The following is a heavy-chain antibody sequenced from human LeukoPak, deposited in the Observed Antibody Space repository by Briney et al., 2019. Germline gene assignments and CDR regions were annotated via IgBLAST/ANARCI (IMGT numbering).Heavy chain of an antibody. CDR1: GGSFSGYY. CDR3: ARGRINSSGAAAGKEEDY. J-gene: IGHJ4*02. D-gene: IGHD6-13*01. V-gene: IGHV4-34*01. Sequence: PSETLSLTCAVYGGSFSGYYWSWIRQPPGKGLEWIGEINHSGSTNYNPSLKSRVTISVDTSKNQFSLKLSSVTAADTAVYYCARGRINSSGAAAGKEEDYWGQGTLVTVSS. CDR2: INHSGST.